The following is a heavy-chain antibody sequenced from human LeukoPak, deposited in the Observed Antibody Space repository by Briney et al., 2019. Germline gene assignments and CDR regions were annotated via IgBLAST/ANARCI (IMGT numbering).Heavy chain of an antibody. Sequence: PGGSLSLSCAASGFTFDDYAMHWVRQAPGKGLEWVSGISWNSGSIGYADSVKGRFTISRDNAKNSLYLQMNSLRAEDTALYYCAKDIVGATTYYFDYWGQGTLVTVSS. V-gene: IGHV3-9*01. CDR2: ISWNSGSI. CDR3: AKDIVGATTYYFDY. D-gene: IGHD1-26*01. CDR1: GFTFDDYA. J-gene: IGHJ4*02.